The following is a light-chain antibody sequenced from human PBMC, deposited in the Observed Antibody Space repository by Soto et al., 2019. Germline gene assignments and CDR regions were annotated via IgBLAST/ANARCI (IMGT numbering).Light chain of an antibody. CDR1: SRDVGIYNL. Sequence: QSGLTQPASVSGSPGQSITISCTGTSRDVGIYNLVSWYQLHPGKVPKLIIYEDTKRPSGISSRFSGSESGITAFLTISGLQAEDEADYYCCSYAGSSTYVFGPGTNVTVL. CDR3: CSYAGSSTYV. CDR2: EDT. J-gene: IGLJ1*01. V-gene: IGLV2-23*01.